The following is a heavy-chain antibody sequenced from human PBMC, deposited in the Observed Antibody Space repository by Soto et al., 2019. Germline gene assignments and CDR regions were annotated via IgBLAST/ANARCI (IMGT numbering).Heavy chain of an antibody. V-gene: IGHV4-38-2*01. Sequence: SETLSLTCAVSGYSISSGYYWGWIRQPPGKGLEWVGSIYHSGSTYYNPSLKSRVTISVDTSKNQFSLKLSSVTAADTAVYYCARSRGPGYYYYYGMDVWGQGTTVTVSS. CDR2: IYHSGST. D-gene: IGHD3-10*01. CDR1: GYSISSGYY. J-gene: IGHJ6*02. CDR3: ARSRGPGYYYYYGMDV.